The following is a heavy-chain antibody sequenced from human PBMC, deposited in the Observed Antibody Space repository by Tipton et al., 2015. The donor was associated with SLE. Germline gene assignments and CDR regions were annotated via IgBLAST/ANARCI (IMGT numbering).Heavy chain of an antibody. CDR3: ASQGRWEYYFDY. CDR2: IYYSGST. V-gene: IGHV4-38-2*01. Sequence: TLSLTCAVSGYSISSGYYWGWIRQPPGKGLEWIGSIYYSGSTYYNPSLKSRVTISVDTSKNQFSLKLSSVTAADTAVYYCASQGRWEYYFDYWGQGTLVTVSS. D-gene: IGHD1-26*01. J-gene: IGHJ4*02. CDR1: GYSISSGYY.